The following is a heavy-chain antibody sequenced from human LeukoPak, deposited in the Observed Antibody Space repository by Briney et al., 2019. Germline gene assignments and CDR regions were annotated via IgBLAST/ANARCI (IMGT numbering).Heavy chain of an antibody. J-gene: IGHJ3*01. CDR3: ARQQQFCSGGNCYSLNVFDL. Sequence: PGESLKISCKGSGYNFITYWIGWVRQMPGKGLEWMGIIYPGDSDTRYSPSFQGQVTISADKSISTAYLQWSSLKASDTAMYYCARQQQFCSGGNCYSLNVFDLWGQGTVVTVSS. CDR1: GYNFITYW. CDR2: IYPGDSDT. V-gene: IGHV5-51*01. D-gene: IGHD2-15*01.